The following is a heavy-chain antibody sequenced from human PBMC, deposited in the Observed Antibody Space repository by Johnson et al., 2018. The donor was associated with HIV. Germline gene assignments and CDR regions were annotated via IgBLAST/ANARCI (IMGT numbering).Heavy chain of an antibody. CDR3: TTDPPPYYYDSSGPDAFDI. Sequence: VQLVESGGGVVQPGRSLRLSCAASGFTFSSYAMHWVRQAPGKGLEWVADIKPDGSEKFYVDSVKGRFTISRDNAKNSLFLQMNSLKTEDTAVYYCTTDPPPYYYDSSGPDAFDIWGQGTMVTVSS. J-gene: IGHJ3*02. D-gene: IGHD3-22*01. CDR1: GFTFSSYA. V-gene: IGHV3-7*03. CDR2: IKPDGSEK.